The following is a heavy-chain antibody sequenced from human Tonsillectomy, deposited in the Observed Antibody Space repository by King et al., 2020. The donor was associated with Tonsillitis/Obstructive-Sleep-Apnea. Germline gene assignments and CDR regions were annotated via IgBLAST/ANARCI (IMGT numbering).Heavy chain of an antibody. V-gene: IGHV4-59*01. CDR1: GGSISSYY. Sequence: QLQESGPGLVKPSETLSLTCTVSGGSISSYYWSWLRQPPGKGLEWIGYIYYSGSTNYNPSLKSRVTISVDTSKNQFSLKLSSVTAADTAVYYCARNEDYGGNSIDYWGQGTLVTVSS. CDR2: IYYSGST. D-gene: IGHD4-23*01. J-gene: IGHJ4*02. CDR3: ARNEDYGGNSIDY.